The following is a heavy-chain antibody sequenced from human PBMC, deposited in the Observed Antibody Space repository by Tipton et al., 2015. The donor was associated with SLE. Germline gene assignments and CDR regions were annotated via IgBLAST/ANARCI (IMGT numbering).Heavy chain of an antibody. V-gene: IGHV4-4*08. Sequence: LRLSCTVSGGSINSYYWSWIRQPPGKGLEWIGNIYTSGNTKYNPSLNSRVTISLDTSRTQFSLKLSSVTAADTAVYYCARDGRGYCDNSGCSEYHWFDPWGQGTLVTVSS. CDR3: ARDGRGYCDNSGCSEYHWFDP. CDR1: GGSINSYY. J-gene: IGHJ5*02. D-gene: IGHD2-15*01. CDR2: IYTSGNT.